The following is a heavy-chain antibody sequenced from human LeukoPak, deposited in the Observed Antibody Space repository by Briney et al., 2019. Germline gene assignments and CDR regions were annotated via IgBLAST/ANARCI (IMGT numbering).Heavy chain of an antibody. D-gene: IGHD5-18*01. Sequence: PGGSLRLSCTTSGFTFSSYAMHWVHQAPGKGLEWVSSISSTTSYIYYADSVKGRFTISRDNAKNSLYLQMNSLRAEDTAVYYCAKTSMVMNFDYWGQGTLVTVSS. CDR2: ISSTTSYI. CDR3: AKTSMVMNFDY. CDR1: GFTFSSYA. V-gene: IGHV3-21*01. J-gene: IGHJ4*02.